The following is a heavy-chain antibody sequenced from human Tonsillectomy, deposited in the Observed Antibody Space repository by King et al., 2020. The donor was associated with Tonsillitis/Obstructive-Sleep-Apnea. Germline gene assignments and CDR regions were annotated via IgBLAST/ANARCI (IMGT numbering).Heavy chain of an antibody. J-gene: IGHJ3*02. D-gene: IGHD3-3*01. Sequence: VQLVESGGGVVQPGRSLRLSCAASGFTFSSYGMHWVRQAPGKGLEWVAVIWYDGSNKYYADSVKGRFPISRDNSKNTLYLQMNSLRAEDTAVYYCAREGRFLEWLVGAFDIWGQGTMVTVSS. CDR2: IWYDGSNK. CDR3: AREGRFLEWLVGAFDI. CDR1: GFTFSSYG. V-gene: IGHV3-33*01.